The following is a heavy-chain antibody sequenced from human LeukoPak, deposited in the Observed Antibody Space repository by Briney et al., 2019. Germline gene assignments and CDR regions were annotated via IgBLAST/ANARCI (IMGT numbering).Heavy chain of an antibody. CDR2: IHSDGSST. V-gene: IGHV3-74*01. Sequence: GSLRLSCAASGFTFSNYWMHWVRQAPGKGLVWVSRIHSDGSSTIYADSVKGRFTISRDNAKNTLSLQMNSLRVEDTAVYYCARARIGTANYYYYMDVWGKGTTVTVSS. J-gene: IGHJ6*03. CDR3: ARARIGTANYYYYMDV. D-gene: IGHD1-1*01. CDR1: GFTFSNYW.